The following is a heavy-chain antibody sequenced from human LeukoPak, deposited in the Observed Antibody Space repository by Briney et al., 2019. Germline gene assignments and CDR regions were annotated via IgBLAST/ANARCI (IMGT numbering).Heavy chain of an antibody. CDR2: IYYSGST. CDR3: ARSSDFWSGYYTQHLFDY. V-gene: IGHV4-59*01. Sequence: PSETLSLTCTVSGGSISNYYWSWIRQPPGKGLEWIGYIYYSGSTNYNPSLKSRVTISVDTSKNQFSLKLSSVTAADTAVYYCARSSDFWSGYYTQHLFDYWGQGTLVTVSS. D-gene: IGHD3-3*01. J-gene: IGHJ4*02. CDR1: GGSISNYY.